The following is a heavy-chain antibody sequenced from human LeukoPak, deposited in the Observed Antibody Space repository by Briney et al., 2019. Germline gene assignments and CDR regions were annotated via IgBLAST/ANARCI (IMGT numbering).Heavy chain of an antibody. Sequence: GALRLSCVASGFTVSSNYMSWVRQAPGKGLEWVSVIYSGGSTYYADSVKGRFTISRDNSKNTLYLQMNSLRAEDTAVYYCARDFANRSFYYYGMDVWGQGTTVTVSS. J-gene: IGHJ6*02. CDR1: GFTVSSNY. CDR3: ARDFANRSFYYYGMDV. CDR2: IYSGGST. V-gene: IGHV3-66*01. D-gene: IGHD3-16*02.